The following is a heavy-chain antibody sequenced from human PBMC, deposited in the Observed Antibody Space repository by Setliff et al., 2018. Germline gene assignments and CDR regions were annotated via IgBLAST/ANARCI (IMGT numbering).Heavy chain of an antibody. CDR2: INHSGST. Sequence: SETLSLTCAVYGGSFSGYYWSWIRQPPGKGLEWIGEINHSGSTNYNPSLKSRVTISVDTSKNQFSLKLSSVTAADTAVYYCARDGGEYWGQGSLVTVSS. CDR3: ARDGGEY. J-gene: IGHJ4*02. V-gene: IGHV4-34*01. D-gene: IGHD3-16*01. CDR1: GGSFSGYY.